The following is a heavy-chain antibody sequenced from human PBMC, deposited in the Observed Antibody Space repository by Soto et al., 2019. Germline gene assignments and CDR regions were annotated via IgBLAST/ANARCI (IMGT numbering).Heavy chain of an antibody. Sequence: SETLSLTWAVYGGSFSGYYWSWIRQPPGKGLEWIGEINHSGSTNYNPSLKSRVTISVDTSKNQFSLKLSSVTAADTAVYYCARTRRAARPFDYWGQGTLVTVSS. V-gene: IGHV4-34*01. CDR1: GGSFSGYY. CDR2: INHSGST. D-gene: IGHD6-6*01. CDR3: ARTRRAARPFDY. J-gene: IGHJ4*02.